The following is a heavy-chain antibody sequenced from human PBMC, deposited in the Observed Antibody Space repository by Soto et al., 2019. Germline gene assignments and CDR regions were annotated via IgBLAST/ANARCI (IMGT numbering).Heavy chain of an antibody. CDR3: ARDGLGYCSGGSCLLGAFDI. D-gene: IGHD2-15*01. V-gene: IGHV3-33*01. CDR1: GFTFSSYG. J-gene: IGHJ3*02. Sequence: GGSLRLSCAASGFTFSSYGMRWVRQAPGKGLEWVAVICYDGSNKYYADSVKGRFTISRDNSKNTLYLQMNSLRAEDTAVYYCARDGLGYCSGGSCLLGAFDIWGQGTMVTVS. CDR2: ICYDGSNK.